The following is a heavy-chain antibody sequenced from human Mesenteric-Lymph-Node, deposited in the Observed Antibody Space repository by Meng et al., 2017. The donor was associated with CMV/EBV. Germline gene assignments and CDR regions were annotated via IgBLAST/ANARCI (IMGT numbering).Heavy chain of an antibody. Sequence: CKASNYSFASYGINWVRQAPGQGLEWMAWISAYNGHTNYAQNLQGRLNLTTDTSTTTDYMELRSLRSDDTAVYFCARDLVGNNPFDYWGQGTLVTVSS. D-gene: IGHD1-26*01. V-gene: IGHV1-18*01. J-gene: IGHJ4*02. CDR3: ARDLVGNNPFDY. CDR2: ISAYNGHT. CDR1: NYSFASYG.